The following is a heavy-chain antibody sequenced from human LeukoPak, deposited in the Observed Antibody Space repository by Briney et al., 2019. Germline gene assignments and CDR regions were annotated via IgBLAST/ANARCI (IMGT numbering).Heavy chain of an antibody. CDR1: GGSISSYY. J-gene: IGHJ4*02. V-gene: IGHV4-4*07. D-gene: IGHD3-22*01. CDR3: ARDYYDSSGYYYARYWFDY. CDR2: IYTSGST. Sequence: SETLSLTCTVSGGSISSYYWSWIRQPAGKGLEWIGRIYTSGSTNYNPSLKSRVTVSVDTSKNQFSLKLSSVTAADTAVYYCARDYYDSSGYYYARYWFDYWGQGTLVTVSS.